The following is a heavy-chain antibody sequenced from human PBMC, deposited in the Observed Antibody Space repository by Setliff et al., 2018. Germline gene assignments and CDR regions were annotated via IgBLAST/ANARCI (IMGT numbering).Heavy chain of an antibody. V-gene: IGHV5-51*01. CDR3: ARDRGFCSSTSCYPAFDI. CDR2: IYPGDSDA. D-gene: IGHD2-2*01. J-gene: IGHJ3*02. Sequence: GESLKISCKGSGYSFTSYRIGWVRQMPGKGLEWMGIIYPGDSDARYSPSFQGQVTISADKSITTAYLQWSGLKASDTAMYYCARDRGFCSSTSCYPAFDIWGQGTMVTVSS. CDR1: GYSFTSYR.